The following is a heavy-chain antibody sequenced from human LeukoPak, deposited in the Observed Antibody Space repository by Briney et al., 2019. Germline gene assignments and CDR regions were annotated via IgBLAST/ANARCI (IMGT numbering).Heavy chain of an antibody. J-gene: IGHJ4*02. D-gene: IGHD2-2*01. CDR1: GFTFSSYA. CDR2: ISGSDGST. CDR3: ARGRRDTQYQVFDY. V-gene: IGHV3-23*01. Sequence: GGSLRLSCAASGFTFSSYAMSWVRQAPGKGLEWVSTISGSDGSTYYSDSVKGRFTISRDNSKNTLYLQLNSLRDEDTAVYYCARGRRDTQYQVFDYWGQGTLVTVSS.